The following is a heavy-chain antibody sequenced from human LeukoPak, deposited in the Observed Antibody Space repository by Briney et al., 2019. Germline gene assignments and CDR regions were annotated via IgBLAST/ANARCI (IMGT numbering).Heavy chain of an antibody. CDR1: GGAFSGYY. V-gene: IGHV4-59*01. Sequence: KPSETLSLTCAVYGGAFSGYYWSWIRQPPGKGLEWIGDIYYSGSTNYNPSLKSRVTISVDTSKNQFSLKLSSVTAADTAVYYCARGVVYYYDSSGYFDYWGQGTLVTVSS. CDR2: IYYSGST. D-gene: IGHD3-22*01. J-gene: IGHJ4*02. CDR3: ARGVVYYYDSSGYFDY.